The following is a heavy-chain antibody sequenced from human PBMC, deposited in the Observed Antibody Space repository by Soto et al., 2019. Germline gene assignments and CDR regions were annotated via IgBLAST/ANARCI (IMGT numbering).Heavy chain of an antibody. J-gene: IGHJ4*02. D-gene: IGHD4-4*01. Sequence: VQLLESGGNVVQHGGSLRLSCAASGFTFSNYAMSWVRKAPGKGLEWGSGISASGDSTYYADSLKGRFTISRDNSESTRSLQMNSLRAEDTALYFCSTHTNYGIFWGQGTLVTVSS. CDR2: ISASGDST. CDR3: STHTNYGIF. CDR1: GFTFSNYA. V-gene: IGHV3-23*01.